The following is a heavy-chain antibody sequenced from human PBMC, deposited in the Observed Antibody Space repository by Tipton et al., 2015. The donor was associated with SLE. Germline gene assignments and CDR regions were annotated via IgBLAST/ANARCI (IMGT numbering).Heavy chain of an antibody. V-gene: IGHV4-59*01. D-gene: IGHD2-2*03. CDR1: GGSISSYY. Sequence: LRLSCTVSGGSISSYYWSWIRQPPGKGLEWIGYIYYSGSTNYNPSLKSRVTISVDTSKNQFSLKLSSVTAADTAVYYCARLGIVVVPAASYGMDVWGQGTTVTVSS. CDR3: ARLGIVVVPAASYGMDV. CDR2: IYYSGST. J-gene: IGHJ6*02.